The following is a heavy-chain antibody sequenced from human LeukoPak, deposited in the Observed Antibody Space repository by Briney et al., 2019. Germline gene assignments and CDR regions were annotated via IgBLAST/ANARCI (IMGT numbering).Heavy chain of an antibody. CDR2: ISGSAITT. CDR3: AKDQRFGDLDDY. Sequence: AGGSLRLSCTTSGFTFSNYAMSWVRQAPGKGLEWVSSISGSAITTYYADSVKGRFAISRDNSKNTLYLQMTSLRAEDTAVYYCAKDQRFGDLDDYRGQGTLDTVSS. CDR1: GFTFSNYA. V-gene: IGHV3-23*01. J-gene: IGHJ4*02. D-gene: IGHD3-10*01.